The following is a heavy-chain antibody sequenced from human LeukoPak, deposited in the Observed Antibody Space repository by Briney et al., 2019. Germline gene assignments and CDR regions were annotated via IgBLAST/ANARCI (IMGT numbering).Heavy chain of an antibody. CDR1: GYTFTNYD. V-gene: IGHV1-8*01. D-gene: IGHD5-12*01. J-gene: IGHJ4*02. CDR3: ARNSGLADC. CDR2: MNPNSGNT. Sequence: ASVTVSFKASGYTFTNYDISWVRQATGQGLEWMGWMNPNSGNTGYAQKFQGRVTMTRDTSISTAYMELSSLRSDDTAVYYCARNSGLADCWGQGTLVTVSS.